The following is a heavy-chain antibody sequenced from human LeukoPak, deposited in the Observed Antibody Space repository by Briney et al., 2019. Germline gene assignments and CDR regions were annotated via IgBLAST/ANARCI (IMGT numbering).Heavy chain of an antibody. CDR2: ISGSGGST. CDR1: GFTFSSYA. CDR3: AKGRFGELLSYFDY. V-gene: IGHV3-23*01. J-gene: IGHJ4*02. Sequence: PGGSLRLSCAASGFTFSSYAMSWVRQAPGKGLEWVSAISGSGGSTYYADSVKGRFTISRDNSKNTLYLQMNSLGAEDTAVYYCAKGRFGELLSYFDYWGQGTLVTVSS. D-gene: IGHD3-10*01.